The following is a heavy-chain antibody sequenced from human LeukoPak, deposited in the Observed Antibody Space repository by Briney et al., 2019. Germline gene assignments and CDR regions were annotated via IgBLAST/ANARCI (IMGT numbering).Heavy chain of an antibody. Sequence: GGSLRLSCAASGFTFNSYSMNWVRQAPGKGLEWVSYISSSSSTIYYADSVKGRFTISRDNAKNSLYLQMNSLRAEDTAVYYCARAGSSTTGRAFDYWGQGTLVTVSS. J-gene: IGHJ4*02. D-gene: IGHD1-1*01. CDR1: GFTFNSYS. CDR3: ARAGSSTTGRAFDY. V-gene: IGHV3-48*04. CDR2: ISSSSSTI.